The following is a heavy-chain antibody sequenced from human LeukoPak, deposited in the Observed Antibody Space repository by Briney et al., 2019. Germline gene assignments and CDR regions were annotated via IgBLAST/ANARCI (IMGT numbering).Heavy chain of an antibody. CDR1: GFSLRTARRG. J-gene: IGHJ5*02. CDR3: ARGTADYYDSSGYYKLNWFDP. Sequence: ASGPVLVKPPETLTLTCTVSGFSLRTARRGVSWIRQPPGKALEWLAHIFSNDEKSYSTSLKSRLTISKDTSKSQVVLTMTSMDPVDTATYYCARGTADYYDSSGYYKLNWFDPWGQGTLVTVSS. D-gene: IGHD3-22*01. V-gene: IGHV2-26*01. CDR2: IFSNDEK.